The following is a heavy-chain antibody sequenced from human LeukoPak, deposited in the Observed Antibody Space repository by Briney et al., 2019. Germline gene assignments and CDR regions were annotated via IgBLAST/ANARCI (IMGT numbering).Heavy chain of an antibody. D-gene: IGHD2-15*01. Sequence: ASVKVSCRASGYTFTSYGISWVRQAPGQGLEWMGWISAYNGNTNYAQKLQGRVTMTTDTSTSTAYMELRSPRSDDTAVYYCARVGPEYCSGGSCYTTEYYFDYWGQGTLVTVSS. CDR1: GYTFTSYG. CDR2: ISAYNGNT. CDR3: ARVGPEYCSGGSCYTTEYYFDY. J-gene: IGHJ4*02. V-gene: IGHV1-18*01.